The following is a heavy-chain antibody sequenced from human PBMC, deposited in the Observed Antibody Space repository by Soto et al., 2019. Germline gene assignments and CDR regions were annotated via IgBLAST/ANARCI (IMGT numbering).Heavy chain of an antibody. J-gene: IGHJ4*02. D-gene: IGHD5-12*01. CDR3: ARYIVATKYLDY. Sequence: EVQLVESGGGLVQPGGSLRLSCAASGFTFSDHYMDWVRQAPGKGLEWIGRIKNKPKSYTTQYAASVKGRFTNSRDDSINSLHLQMESLRADDTAVYYCARYIVATKYLDYWGQGTLVTVSS. V-gene: IGHV3-72*01. CDR1: GFTFSDHY. CDR2: IKNKPKSYTT.